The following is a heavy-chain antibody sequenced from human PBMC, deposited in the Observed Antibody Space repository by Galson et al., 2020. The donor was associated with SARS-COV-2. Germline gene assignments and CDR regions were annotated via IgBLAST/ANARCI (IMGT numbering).Heavy chain of an antibody. D-gene: IGHD3-3*01. CDR1: GFTFNSYW. Sequence: TGGSLRLSCAASGFTFNSYWMSWVRQAPGKGLEWVANIKKDGSEKYYVDSVKGRFTIFRDNAKNSLYLQMNSLRAEDTAVYYCARDLAYDFWSGSSHWGRGTLVTVSS. J-gene: IGHJ4*02. V-gene: IGHV3-7*01. CDR2: IKKDGSEK. CDR3: ARDLAYDFWSGSSH.